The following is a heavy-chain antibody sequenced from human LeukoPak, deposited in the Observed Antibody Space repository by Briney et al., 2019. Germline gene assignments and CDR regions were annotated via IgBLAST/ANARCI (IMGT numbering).Heavy chain of an antibody. Sequence: GGSLRLSCAASGFTFSSYWMSWVRQAPGKGLEWVAHIKQDGSEKYYVDSVKGRFTISRDNAKKSLYLQMNSLRAEDTAVYYCARDSFYYDSSGYLDYWGQGTLVTVSS. V-gene: IGHV3-7*05. CDR2: IKQDGSEK. CDR3: ARDSFYYDSSGYLDY. CDR1: GFTFSSYW. J-gene: IGHJ4*02. D-gene: IGHD3-22*01.